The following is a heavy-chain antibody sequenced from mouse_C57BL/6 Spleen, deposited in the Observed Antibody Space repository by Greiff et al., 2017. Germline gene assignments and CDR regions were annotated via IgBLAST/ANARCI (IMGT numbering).Heavy chain of an antibody. D-gene: IGHD1-1*01. J-gene: IGHJ4*01. V-gene: IGHV1-78*01. Sequence: QVQLQQSDAELVKPGASVKISCKVSGYTFTDHTIHWMKQRPEQGLEWIGYIYPRDGSTKYNEKFKGKATLTADKSSSTAYMQLNSLTSEDSAVYFCARRRVYYGSSYVRDYYAMDYWGQGTSVTVSS. CDR2: IYPRDGST. CDR3: ARRRVYYGSSYVRDYYAMDY. CDR1: GYTFTDHT.